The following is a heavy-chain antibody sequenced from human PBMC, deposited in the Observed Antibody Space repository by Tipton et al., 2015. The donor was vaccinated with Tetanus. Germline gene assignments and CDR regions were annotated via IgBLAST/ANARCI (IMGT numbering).Heavy chain of an antibody. CDR3: ATLGYCSGGSCYSPDY. CDR1: GYSFTSYW. Sequence: QLVQSGAEVKKPGESLRISCKGSGYSFTSYWISWVRQMPGKGLEWMGRIDPSDSYTNYSPSFQGHVPISADKSISTAYLQWSGLKASDTAMYYCATLGYCSGGSCYSPDYWGQGTLVTVSS. CDR2: IDPSDSYT. V-gene: IGHV5-10-1*01. D-gene: IGHD2-15*01. J-gene: IGHJ4*02.